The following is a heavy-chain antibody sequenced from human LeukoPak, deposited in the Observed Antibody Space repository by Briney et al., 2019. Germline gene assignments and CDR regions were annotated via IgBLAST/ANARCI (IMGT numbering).Heavy chain of an antibody. CDR1: GFTFSDYY. V-gene: IGHV3-11*06. CDR3: ARDQTRSSRYYFDY. D-gene: IGHD2-2*01. Sequence: PGGSLRLSCAASGFTFSDYYMSWIRQAPGKGLEWVSYISSSSYTNYADSVKGRFTISRDNAKNSLYLQMNSLRAEDTAVYYCARDQTRSSRYYFDYWGQGTLVTVSS. CDR2: ISSSSYT. J-gene: IGHJ4*02.